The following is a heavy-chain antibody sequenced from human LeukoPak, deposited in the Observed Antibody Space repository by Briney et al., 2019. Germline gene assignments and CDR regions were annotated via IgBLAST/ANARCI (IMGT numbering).Heavy chain of an antibody. V-gene: IGHV3-74*01. Sequence: GGSLRLSCAASGFTFRSYWMHWVRQAPGKGLVWVSRINSDGSSTSYADSVKGRFTISRDNAKNTLYLQMNSLRAEDTAVYYCARAPPITMIVVVKYGMDVWGQGTTVTVSS. CDR2: INSDGSST. CDR3: ARAPPITMIVVVKYGMDV. CDR1: GFTFRSYW. D-gene: IGHD3-22*01. J-gene: IGHJ6*02.